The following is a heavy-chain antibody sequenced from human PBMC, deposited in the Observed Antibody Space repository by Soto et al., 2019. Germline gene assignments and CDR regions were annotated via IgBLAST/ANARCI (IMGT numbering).Heavy chain of an antibody. CDR1: GFTFTTSA. D-gene: IGHD3-22*01. Sequence: SVKVSCKASGFTFTTSAVQWVRQARGQRLEWIGWIVVGSGNTIYTQKFQERVSITWDMSTSTAYMDLSSLRSDDTAAYYCAADRSYYNDTTGYFPSGYWGQGTLVTVSS. J-gene: IGHJ4*02. CDR3: AADRSYYNDTTGYFPSGY. V-gene: IGHV1-58*01. CDR2: IVVGSGNT.